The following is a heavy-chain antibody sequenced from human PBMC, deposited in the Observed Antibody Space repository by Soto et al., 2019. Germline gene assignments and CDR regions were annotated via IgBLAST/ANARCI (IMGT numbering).Heavy chain of an antibody. Sequence: SETLSLTCAVYGDSFSTYYWSWIRQAPGKGLEWIGEISYSANTKFNPSLKSRVTMSVDTSKKQFSLNMTSVTAADTAIYYCERGRRGRSSNRRLLNWFDTWGQGTMVTLSS. D-gene: IGHD6-13*01. CDR3: ERGRRGRSSNRRLLNWFDT. CDR2: ISYSANT. J-gene: IGHJ5*02. CDR1: GDSFSTYY. V-gene: IGHV4-34*01.